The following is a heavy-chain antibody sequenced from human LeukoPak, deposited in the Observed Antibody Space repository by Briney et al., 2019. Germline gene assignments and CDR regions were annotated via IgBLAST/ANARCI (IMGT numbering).Heavy chain of an antibody. CDR3: AINPYYDFWSGRSGGDY. V-gene: IGHV4-34*01. J-gene: IGHJ4*02. Sequence: SETLSLTCAVYGGSFSGYYWSWIRQPPGKGLEWIGEINHSGGTNYNPSLKSRVTISVDTSKNQFSLKLSSVTVADTAVYYCAINPYYDFWSGRSGGDYWGQGTLVTVSS. D-gene: IGHD3-3*01. CDR2: INHSGGT. CDR1: GGSFSGYY.